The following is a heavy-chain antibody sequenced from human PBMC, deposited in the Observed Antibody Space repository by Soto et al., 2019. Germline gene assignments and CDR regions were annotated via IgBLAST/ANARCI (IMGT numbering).Heavy chain of an antibody. Sequence: GGSLRLSCAASGFTFSSYAMSWVRQAPGKGLEWVSAISGSGGSTYYADSVKGRFTISRDNSKNTLYLQMNSMRAEDTAVYYCAKDITLVVPAAMVYWGQGTLVTVSS. V-gene: IGHV3-23*01. D-gene: IGHD2-2*01. CDR1: GFTFSSYA. CDR2: ISGSGGST. CDR3: AKDITLVVPAAMVY. J-gene: IGHJ4*02.